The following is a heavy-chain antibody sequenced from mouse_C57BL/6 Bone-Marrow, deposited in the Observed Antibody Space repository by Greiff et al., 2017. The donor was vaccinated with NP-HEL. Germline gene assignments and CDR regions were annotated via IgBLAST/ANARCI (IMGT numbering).Heavy chain of an antibody. CDR2: ISDGGSYT. CDR1: GFTFSSYA. J-gene: IGHJ2*01. Sequence: DVHLVESGGGLVKPGGSLKLSCAASGFTFSSYAMSWVRQTPEKRLEWVATISDGGSYTYYPDNVKGRFTISRDNAKNNLYLQMSHLKSEDTAMYYCARDLLPDYWGQGTTLTVSS. V-gene: IGHV5-4*01. CDR3: ARDLLPDY.